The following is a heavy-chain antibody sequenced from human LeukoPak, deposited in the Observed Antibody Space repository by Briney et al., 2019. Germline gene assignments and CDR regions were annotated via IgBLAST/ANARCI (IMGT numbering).Heavy chain of an antibody. V-gene: IGHV3-7*01. Sequence: GGSLRLSCAASGFTFSSYAMNWVRQAPGKGLEWVANIKQDGSEKYYVDSVRGRFSISRDNSKNSLYLQMNSLRADDTAVYYCAELGITMIGGVWGKGTTVTISS. J-gene: IGHJ6*04. CDR1: GFTFSSYA. CDR3: AELGITMIGGV. D-gene: IGHD3-10*02. CDR2: IKQDGSEK.